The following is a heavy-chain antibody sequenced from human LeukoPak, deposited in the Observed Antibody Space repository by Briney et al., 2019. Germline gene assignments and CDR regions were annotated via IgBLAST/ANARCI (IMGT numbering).Heavy chain of an antibody. Sequence: GGSLRLSCAASGFTFRSYSMKWVRQAAGKGMEWVSSISSSSIFIYYADSVKGRFTISRDNAKNSLYLQMNSLRAEDTAVYYCARDLRFLEWLSPQAFDYWGQGTLVTVSS. CDR1: GFTFRSYS. J-gene: IGHJ4*02. D-gene: IGHD3-3*01. V-gene: IGHV3-21*01. CDR2: ISSSSIFI. CDR3: ARDLRFLEWLSPQAFDY.